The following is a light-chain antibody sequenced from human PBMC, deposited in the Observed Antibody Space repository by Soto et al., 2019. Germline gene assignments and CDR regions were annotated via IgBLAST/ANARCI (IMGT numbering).Light chain of an antibody. J-gene: IGKJ1*01. CDR3: QQYGSLMTWT. CDR1: QSVTSNY. V-gene: IGKV3-20*01. Sequence: EVVLTQSPGTVSLSPGERATLSCRASQSVTSNYLAWYQQKPGQAPRLLIYAASSRATGIPDRFSGSGSGTEFTISISRLEPEDFAVYYCQQYGSLMTWTFGQGTKVEIK. CDR2: AAS.